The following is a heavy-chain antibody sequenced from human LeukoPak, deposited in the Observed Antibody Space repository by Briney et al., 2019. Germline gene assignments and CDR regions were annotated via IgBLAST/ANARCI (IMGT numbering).Heavy chain of an antibody. D-gene: IGHD6-19*01. J-gene: IGHJ3*02. CDR3: ARRKSSGWSPPNSALDI. CDR1: GGSISSYY. CDR2: IYYSGST. V-gene: IGHV4-59*01. Sequence: SETLSLTCTVSGGSISSYYWSWIRQPPGKGLEWIGYIYYSGSTNYNPSLKSRVTISVDTSKNQFSLKLSSVTAADTAVYYCARRKSSGWSPPNSALDIWGQGTMVTVFS.